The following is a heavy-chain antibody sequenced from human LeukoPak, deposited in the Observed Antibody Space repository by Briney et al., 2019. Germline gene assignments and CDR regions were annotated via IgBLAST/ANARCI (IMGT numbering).Heavy chain of an antibody. D-gene: IGHD2-2*01. V-gene: IGHV4-39*07. Sequence: SETLSLTCTVSGGSISSSSYYWGWIRQPPGKGLEWIGSIYYSGSTYYNPSLKSRVTISVDTSKNQFSLKLSSVTAADTAVYYCARALLVVPAARGPWGWFDPWGQGTLVTVSS. CDR2: IYYSGST. CDR3: ARALLVVPAARGPWGWFDP. CDR1: GGSISSSSYY. J-gene: IGHJ5*02.